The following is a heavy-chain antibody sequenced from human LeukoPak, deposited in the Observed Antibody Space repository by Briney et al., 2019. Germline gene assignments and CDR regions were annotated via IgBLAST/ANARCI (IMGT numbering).Heavy chain of an antibody. CDR1: GGSISSCY. CDR3: ASLASGYGDSILFDY. CDR2: IYYSGST. V-gene: IGHV4-59*01. D-gene: IGHD4-17*01. Sequence: PSETLSLTCTVSGGSISSCYWSWIRQPPGKGLAWIGYIYYSGSTNYNPSLKSRVTISVDTSKNPCSLKLSSVTAADTAVYYCASLASGYGDSILFDYWGQGTLVTVSS. J-gene: IGHJ4*02.